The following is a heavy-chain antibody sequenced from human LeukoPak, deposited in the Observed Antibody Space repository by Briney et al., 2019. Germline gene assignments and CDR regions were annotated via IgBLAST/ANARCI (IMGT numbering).Heavy chain of an antibody. J-gene: IGHJ3*02. CDR3: AKDRYTGAYYDFWSGQLDAFDI. D-gene: IGHD3-3*01. V-gene: IGHV3-23*01. CDR2: ISGSGGST. Sequence: GGSLRLSCAASGFTFSSYAMSWVRQAPGKGLEWVSVISGSGGSTYYADSVKGRFTISRDNSKNTLYLQMNSLRAEDTAVYYCAKDRYTGAYYDFWSGQLDAFDIWGQGTMVTVSS. CDR1: GFTFSSYA.